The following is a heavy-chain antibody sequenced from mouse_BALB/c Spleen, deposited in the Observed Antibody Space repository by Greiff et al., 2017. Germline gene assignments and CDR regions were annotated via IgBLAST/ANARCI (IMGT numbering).Heavy chain of an antibody. V-gene: IGHV5-6-4*01. Sequence: EVMLVESGGGLVKPGGSLILSCAASGFTFSSYTMSWVRQTPEKRLGWVATISSGGSYTYYPDSVKGRVTISRDNAKNTLYLQIRSLEAEDTAMCYCTSCTTDAFEYWGQGTLVTVSA. CDR2: ISSGGSYT. J-gene: IGHJ3*01. CDR1: GFTFSSYT. CDR3: TSCTTDAFEY. D-gene: IGHD1-1*01.